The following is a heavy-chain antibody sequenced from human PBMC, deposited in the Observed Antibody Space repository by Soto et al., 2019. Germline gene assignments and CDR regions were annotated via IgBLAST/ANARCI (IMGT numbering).Heavy chain of an antibody. CDR2: ISSSGRTI. CDR3: ARIYSRSSNLDY. CDR1: GFTFSDYS. V-gene: IGHV3-11*01. Sequence: GGSLRLSCAASGFTFSDYSMNWVRQAPGKGLEWVSHISSSGRTIYYADSVKGRFTISRDNAKNSLYLQMNSLRAEDTAVYYCARIYSRSSNLDYWGQGTMGTVYS. D-gene: IGHD6-13*01. J-gene: IGHJ4*02.